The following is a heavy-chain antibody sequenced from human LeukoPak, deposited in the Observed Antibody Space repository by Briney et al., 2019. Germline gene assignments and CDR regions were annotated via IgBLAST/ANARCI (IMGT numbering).Heavy chain of an antibody. V-gene: IGHV3-48*01. Sequence: GSLRLSCAASGFTFSGYSMNWVRQAPGKGLEWVSYISSSSSTIYYADSVKGRFTISRDNAKNSLYLQMNSLRAEDAAVYYCARDEVGATLYYYYGMDVWGQGTTVTVSS. CDR2: ISSSSSTI. J-gene: IGHJ6*02. CDR3: ARDEVGATLYYYYGMDV. CDR1: GFTFSGYS. D-gene: IGHD1-26*01.